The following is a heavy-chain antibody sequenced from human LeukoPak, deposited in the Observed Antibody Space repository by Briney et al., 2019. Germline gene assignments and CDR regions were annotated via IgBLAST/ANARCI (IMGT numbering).Heavy chain of an antibody. J-gene: IGHJ4*02. Sequence: PGGSLRLSCAASGFTFSSYSMNWVRQAPGKGLEWVSSITSSGRYIYYADSVKGRFTISRDNSKNTLYLQMNSLRAEDTAVYYCAKGVVVAPDVTPFDYWGQGTLVTVSS. D-gene: IGHD2-2*01. CDR3: AKGVVVAPDVTPFDY. CDR1: GFTFSSYS. CDR2: ITSSGRYI. V-gene: IGHV3-21*04.